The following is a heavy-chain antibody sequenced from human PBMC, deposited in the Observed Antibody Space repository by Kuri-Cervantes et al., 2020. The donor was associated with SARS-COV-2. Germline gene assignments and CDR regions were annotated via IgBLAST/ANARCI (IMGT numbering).Heavy chain of an antibody. CDR3: ARDLIASVHFDF. J-gene: IGHJ4*02. V-gene: IGHV3-11*01. CDR1: GFTFSNYD. D-gene: IGHD6-13*01. CDR2: ISGTDGAV. Sequence: GESLKISCAGSGFTFSNYDLNWVRQAPGKGLEWIAYISGTDGAVYYADSGRGRFTVSRDNAKNSLFLHMSNLSAEDTALYYCARDLIASVHFDFWGQGTLVTVSS.